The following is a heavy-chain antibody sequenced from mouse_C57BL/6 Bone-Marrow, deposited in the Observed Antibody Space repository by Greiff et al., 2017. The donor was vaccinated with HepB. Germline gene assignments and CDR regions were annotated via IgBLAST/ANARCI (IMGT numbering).Heavy chain of an antibody. V-gene: IGHV5-4*01. CDR1: GFTFSSYA. Sequence: EVKVEESGGGLVKPGGSLKLSCAASGFTFSSYAMSWVRQTPGKRLEWVATISDGGSYTYYPDNVKGRFTISRDNAKNNLYLLMSHLKSEDTAMYYCAREAFITTGARGFDYWGQGTTLTVSS. CDR3: AREAFITTGARGFDY. J-gene: IGHJ2*01. D-gene: IGHD1-1*01. CDR2: ISDGGSYT.